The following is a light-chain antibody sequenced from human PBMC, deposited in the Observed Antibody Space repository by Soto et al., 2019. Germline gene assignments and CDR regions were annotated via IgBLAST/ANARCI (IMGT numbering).Light chain of an antibody. J-gene: IGLJ3*02. CDR1: SSDIGGYTY. CDR2: GVT. V-gene: IGLV2-11*01. CDR3: CSYAGSYTLV. Sequence: QSALTQPRSVSGSPGQSVTISCTGTSSDIGGYTYVSWYQQHPGKAPKLMIYGVTKRPSGVPDRFSGSKSRNTASLTISGLQAEDEADYYCCSYAGSYTLVFGGGTKLTVL.